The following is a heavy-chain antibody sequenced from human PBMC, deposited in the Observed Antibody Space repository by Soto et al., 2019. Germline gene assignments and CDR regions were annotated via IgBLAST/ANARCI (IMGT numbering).Heavy chain of an antibody. CDR1: GGTFSNYA. CDR3: ARPIRYCHSAHCYYSMNPLDP. Sequence: QVQLVQSGAEVKKPGSSVKVSCKASGGTFSNYAISWVRQAPGQGREWMGGVIPAFGTANYAQKFQGRLTITADKSTITAYMELSSLRSEDTAVYYCARPIRYCHSAHCYYSMNPLDPGGQGTLVTVSS. J-gene: IGHJ5*02. CDR2: VIPAFGTA. V-gene: IGHV1-69*06. D-gene: IGHD2-2*01.